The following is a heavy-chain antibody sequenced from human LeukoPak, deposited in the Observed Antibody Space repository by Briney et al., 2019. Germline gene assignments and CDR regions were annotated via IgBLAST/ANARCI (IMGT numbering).Heavy chain of an antibody. CDR2: IYYSGST. V-gene: IGHV4-39*01. J-gene: IGHJ3*01. D-gene: IGHD6-13*01. Sequence: SETLSLTCTVSGGSISSSSYYWGRIRQPPGKGLKWIGTIYYSGSTYYNPSLKSRVTISVDTSKNLFSLKLSSVTAADTAVYYCARHRIAAADDAFEVWGQGTMVTVSS. CDR3: ARHRIAAADDAFEV. CDR1: GGSISSSSYY.